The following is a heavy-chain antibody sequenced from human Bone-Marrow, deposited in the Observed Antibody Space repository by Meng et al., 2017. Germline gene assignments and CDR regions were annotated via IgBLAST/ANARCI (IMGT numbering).Heavy chain of an antibody. J-gene: IGHJ4*02. CDR1: GGSVSTSSHY. CDR3: ARINPKDDY. CDR2: IYYSGHT. V-gene: IGHV4-39*06. Sequence: SETLSLTCTVSGGSVSTSSHYWGWIRQPPGKGLEWIGTIYYSGHTYYNPSLKSRTTVSVDTSKHQFALELNSVAAADAAAYYCARINPKDDYWGQGTLVTVSS.